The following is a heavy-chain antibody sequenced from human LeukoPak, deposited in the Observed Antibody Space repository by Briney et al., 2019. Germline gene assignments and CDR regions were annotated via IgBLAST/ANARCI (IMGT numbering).Heavy chain of an antibody. J-gene: IGHJ6*02. CDR2: ISYDGSNK. D-gene: IGHD3-3*01. CDR3: ARDGHVLRFLEWKPPYYGMDV. V-gene: IGHV3-30-3*01. CDR1: GFTFSSYA. Sequence: GGSLRLSCAASGFTFSSYAMHWFRQAPGKGLEWVAVISYDGSNKYYADSVKGRFTISRDNSKNTLYLQMNSLRAEDTAVYYCARDGHVLRFLEWKPPYYGMDVWGQGTTVTVSS.